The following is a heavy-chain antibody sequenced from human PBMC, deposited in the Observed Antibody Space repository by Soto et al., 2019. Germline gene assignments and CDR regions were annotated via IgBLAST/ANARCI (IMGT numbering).Heavy chain of an antibody. J-gene: IGHJ4*02. D-gene: IGHD3-22*01. V-gene: IGHV4-59*12. CDR3: ARAYYYDSRHFDY. Sequence: TLSLTCTVSGGSISSYYWSWIRQPPGKGLEWIGYIYYSGSTNYNPSLKSRVTISVDTSKNQFSLKLSSVTAADTAVYYCARAYYYDSRHFDYWGQGTLVTVSS. CDR2: IYYSGST. CDR1: GGSISSYY.